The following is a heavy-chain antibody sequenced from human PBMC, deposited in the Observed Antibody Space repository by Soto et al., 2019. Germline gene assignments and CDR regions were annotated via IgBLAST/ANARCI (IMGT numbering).Heavy chain of an antibody. Sequence: GGSLRLSCAASGFTFSSYAMHWVRQSPGKGLEWVAVISYDGSNKYYADSVKGRFTISRDNSKNTLYLQMNSLRAEDTAVYYCAPRFVAARPRVVDYWGQGTLVTVSS. CDR1: GFTFSSYA. D-gene: IGHD6-6*01. J-gene: IGHJ4*02. V-gene: IGHV3-30-3*01. CDR3: APRFVAARPRVVDY. CDR2: ISYDGSNK.